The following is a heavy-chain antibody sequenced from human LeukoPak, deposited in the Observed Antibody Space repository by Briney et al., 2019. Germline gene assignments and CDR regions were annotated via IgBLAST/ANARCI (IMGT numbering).Heavy chain of an antibody. CDR2: ISSNGGST. CDR1: GFTFSSYA. Sequence: PGGSLRLSCAASGFTFSSYAMHWVRQAPGKGLEYVSAISSNGGSTYYANSVKGRFTISRDNSKNTLYLQMGSLRAEDMAVYYCARVGYSGWNLEYWGQGTLVTVSS. D-gene: IGHD5-12*01. V-gene: IGHV3-64*01. J-gene: IGHJ4*02. CDR3: ARVGYSGWNLEY.